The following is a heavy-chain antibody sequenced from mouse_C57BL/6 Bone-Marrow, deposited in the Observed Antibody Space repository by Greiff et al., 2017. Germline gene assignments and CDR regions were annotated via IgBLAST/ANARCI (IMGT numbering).Heavy chain of an antibody. V-gene: IGHV5-4*01. Sequence: EVQLVESGGGLVKPGGSLKLSCAASGFTFSSYAMSWVRQTPEKRLEWVATISDGGSYTYYPANVKGRFTISRDNAKNNLYLQMSHLKSEDTAMYYCARDGFITTVVGRFDYWGQGTTLTVSS. CDR2: ISDGGSYT. CDR3: ARDGFITTVVGRFDY. CDR1: GFTFSSYA. J-gene: IGHJ2*01. D-gene: IGHD1-1*01.